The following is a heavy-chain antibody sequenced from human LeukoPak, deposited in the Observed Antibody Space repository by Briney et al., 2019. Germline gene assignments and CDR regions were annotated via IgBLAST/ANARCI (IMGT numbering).Heavy chain of an antibody. Sequence: GGSLRLSCAASGFTFSNNRMHWVRQAPGKGRVWVSRISSDGTNTAYADPVKGRFTISRDNAKNTLYLQMNSLRGDDTAIYYCARDSRTTGWYGPASWGQGTLVTVSS. CDR3: ARDSRTTGWYGPAS. V-gene: IGHV3-74*01. CDR1: GFTFSNNR. J-gene: IGHJ5*02. D-gene: IGHD6-19*01. CDR2: ISSDGTNT.